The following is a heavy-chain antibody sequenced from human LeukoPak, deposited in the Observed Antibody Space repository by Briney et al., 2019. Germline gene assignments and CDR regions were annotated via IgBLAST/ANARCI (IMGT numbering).Heavy chain of an antibody. Sequence: GGSLRLSCAASGFTFSDYEINWVRQAPGKGLEWVSYISSRDRTTYYADSVTGRFTISRDNAKNSLYLQMNSLGPEDTAVYYCARDPYSGNYGNYYYYYMDVWGKGTTVTISS. CDR2: ISSRDRTT. D-gene: IGHD1-26*01. V-gene: IGHV3-48*03. J-gene: IGHJ6*03. CDR1: GFTFSDYE. CDR3: ARDPYSGNYGNYYYYYMDV.